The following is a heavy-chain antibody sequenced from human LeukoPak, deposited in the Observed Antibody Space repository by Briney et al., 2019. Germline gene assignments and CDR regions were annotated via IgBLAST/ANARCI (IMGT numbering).Heavy chain of an antibody. D-gene: IGHD1-26*01. J-gene: IGHJ6*03. CDR3: ARGSWEDYYYYMDV. CDR2: IYYSGST. CDR1: GGSISSYY. V-gene: IGHV4-59*01. Sequence: SETLSLTCTVSGGSISSYYWSWIRQPPGEGLEWIGYIYYSGSTNYNPSLKSRVTISVDTSKNQFSLKLSSVTAADTAVYYCARGSWEDYYYYMDVWGKGTTVTVSS.